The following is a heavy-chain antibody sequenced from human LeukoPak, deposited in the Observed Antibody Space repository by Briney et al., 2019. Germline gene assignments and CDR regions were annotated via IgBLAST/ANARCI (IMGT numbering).Heavy chain of an antibody. CDR1: GGSISSYY. J-gene: IGHJ6*03. CDR2: IYTSGST. Sequence: SETLSLTCTVSGGSISSYYWSWIRQPAGKGLEWIGRIYTSGSTNYNPSLKSRVTMSVDTSENQFSLKLSSVTAADTAVYYCARDKYFDWLLPGTYYYYYMDVWGKGTTVTVSS. CDR3: ARDKYFDWLLPGTYYYYYMDV. V-gene: IGHV4-4*07. D-gene: IGHD3-9*01.